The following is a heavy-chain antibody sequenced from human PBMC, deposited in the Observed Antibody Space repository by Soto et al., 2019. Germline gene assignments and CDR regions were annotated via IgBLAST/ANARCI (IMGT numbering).Heavy chain of an antibody. V-gene: IGHV3-30-3*01. CDR3: ARSRFYYHANDYLDS. CDR1: GFTFSSGA. J-gene: IGHJ4*02. CDR2: ISYHGNDK. D-gene: IGHD3-10*01. Sequence: PGGSLRLSCAASGFTFSSGAMHWVRQAPGKGLEWVAVISYHGNDKYYADSVKGRFTISRENSKNTLYLEMNSLRADDTAVYYCARSRFYYHANDYLDSWGQATMVTVYS.